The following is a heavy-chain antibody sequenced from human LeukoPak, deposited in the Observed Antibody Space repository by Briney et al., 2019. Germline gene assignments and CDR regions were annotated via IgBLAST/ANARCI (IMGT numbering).Heavy chain of an antibody. J-gene: IGHJ4*02. CDR1: GFTVSNNY. Sequence: GGSLRLSCAASGFTVSNNYMTWVRQAPGKGLEWGSVIHSGGNAYYADSVRGRFTISRDNSKNTLYLQMNSLRAEDTAVYFCARGAVGARDWGQGTLVTVSS. CDR2: IHSGGNA. CDR3: ARGAVGARD. D-gene: IGHD1-26*01. V-gene: IGHV3-66*01.